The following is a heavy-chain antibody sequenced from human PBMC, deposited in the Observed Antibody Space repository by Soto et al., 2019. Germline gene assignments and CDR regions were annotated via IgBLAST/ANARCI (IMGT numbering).Heavy chain of an antibody. CDR1: GGSFSSYA. CDR3: ARDLVGSGAVVPDAYWTNYYYGMDV. Sequence: SVKGSCNAAGGSFSSYASIWVRQAPGQGLEWMGGIIPIFGTANYAQKFQGRVTITADESTSTAYMELSSLRSEDTAVYYCARDLVGSGAVVPDAYWTNYYYGMDVWGQGTTVTVSS. J-gene: IGHJ6*02. CDR2: IIPIFGTA. D-gene: IGHD2-2*01. V-gene: IGHV1-69*13.